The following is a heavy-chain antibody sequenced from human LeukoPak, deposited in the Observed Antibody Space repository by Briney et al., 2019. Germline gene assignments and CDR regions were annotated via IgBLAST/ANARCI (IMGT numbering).Heavy chain of an antibody. D-gene: IGHD3-3*01. J-gene: IGHJ4*02. CDR1: GFTFSDYY. CDR3: ARVGVSTYYDFWSGYYNY. V-gene: IGHV3-11*04. CDR2: ISSSGSTI. Sequence: GGSLRLSCAASGFTFSDYYMSWIRQAPGKGLEWVSYISSSGSTIYYADSVKGRFTISRDNAKNSLYLQMNSLRAEDTAVYYCARVGVSTYYDFWSGYYNYWGQGTLLTVSS.